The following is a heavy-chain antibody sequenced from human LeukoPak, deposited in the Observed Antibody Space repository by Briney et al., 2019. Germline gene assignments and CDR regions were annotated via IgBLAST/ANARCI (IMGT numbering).Heavy chain of an antibody. Sequence: GGSLRLSCAASGFTFSSYWMSWVRQAPGKGLEWVANIKQDGSEKYYVDSVKGRFTISRDNAKNSLYLQMNSLRAEDTAVYYCAKDPDSSSWSFDYWGQGTLVTVSS. CDR1: GFTFSSYW. V-gene: IGHV3-7*01. CDR3: AKDPDSSSWSFDY. CDR2: IKQDGSEK. D-gene: IGHD6-13*01. J-gene: IGHJ4*02.